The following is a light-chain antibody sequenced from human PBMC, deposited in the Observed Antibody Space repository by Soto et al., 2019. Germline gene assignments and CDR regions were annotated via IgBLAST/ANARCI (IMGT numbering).Light chain of an antibody. CDR1: QGISSY. J-gene: IGKJ4*01. Sequence: AIRMTQSPSSFSASTGDRVTITCRASQGISSYLAWYQQKPGKAPKLLIYAASTLQSGVPSSFSGSGSGTDFTLTISCLQSEDFATYYCQQYYSYPALTVGGGTKVDIK. CDR2: AAS. V-gene: IGKV1-8*01. CDR3: QQYYSYPALT.